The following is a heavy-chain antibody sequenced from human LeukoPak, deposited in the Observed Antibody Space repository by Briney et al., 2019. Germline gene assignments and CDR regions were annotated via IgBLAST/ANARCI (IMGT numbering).Heavy chain of an antibody. D-gene: IGHD3-16*02. CDR2: IYSGGST. J-gene: IGHJ6*03. CDR1: GFTVSSNY. CDR3: AREYYDYVWGSYRLYYYYYYMDV. Sequence: GGSLRLSCAASGFTVSSNYMSWVRQAPGKGLEWVSVIYSGGSTYYANSVKGRFTISRDNSKNTLYLQMGSLRAEDMAVYYCAREYYDYVWGSYRLYYYYYYMDVWGKGTTVTVSS. V-gene: IGHV3-53*05.